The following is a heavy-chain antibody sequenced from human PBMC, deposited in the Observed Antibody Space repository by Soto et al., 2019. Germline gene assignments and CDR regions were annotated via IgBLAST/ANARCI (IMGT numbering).Heavy chain of an antibody. CDR2: IYPGDSDT. CDR1: GYSFTSYW. Sequence: PGESLKISCKGSGYSFTSYWIGWVRQMPGKGLEWMGIIYPGDSDTRYSPSFQGQVTISADKSISTAYLQWSSLKASDTAMYYCARQGRSYYDSSGYPYYYYYGMDVWGQGTTVTVSS. V-gene: IGHV5-51*01. J-gene: IGHJ6*02. D-gene: IGHD3-22*01. CDR3: ARQGRSYYDSSGYPYYYYYGMDV.